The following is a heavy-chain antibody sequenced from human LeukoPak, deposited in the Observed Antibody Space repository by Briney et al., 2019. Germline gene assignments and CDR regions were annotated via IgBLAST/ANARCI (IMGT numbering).Heavy chain of an antibody. D-gene: IGHD2-15*01. V-gene: IGHV4-59*01. CDR3: ARVGRGYCSGGSCHFDY. Sequence: PSETLSLTCTVSGGSISSYYWCWVRNPPQKGLGWVWYMYYSGSTNYNPSLKSRVTISVDTSKIQFSLKLSSVTAADTAVYYCARVGRGYCSGGSCHFDYWGQGTLVTVSS. CDR2: MYYSGST. CDR1: GGSISSYY. J-gene: IGHJ4*02.